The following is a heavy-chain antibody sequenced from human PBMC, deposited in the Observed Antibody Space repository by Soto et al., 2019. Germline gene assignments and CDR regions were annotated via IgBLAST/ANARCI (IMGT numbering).Heavy chain of an antibody. V-gene: IGHV3-30*03. Sequence: QVQLVESGGGVVQPGRSLRLSCAASGFTFSNYGMHWVRQAPGKGLEWVAVISSDGSSKYYADSVKGRFTISRDNSKKTVYLQMNSLRPEDTAVYYCAPSMIQMWISYFDSWGQGTLVTVSS. D-gene: IGHD5-12*01. CDR3: APSMIQMWISYFDS. CDR1: GFTFSNYG. CDR2: ISSDGSSK. J-gene: IGHJ4*02.